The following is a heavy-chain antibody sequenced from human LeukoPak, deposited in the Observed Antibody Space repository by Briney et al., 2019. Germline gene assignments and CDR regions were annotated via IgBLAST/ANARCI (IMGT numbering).Heavy chain of an antibody. CDR2: INAYNGNT. J-gene: IGHJ4*02. CDR1: GYTFTSYA. CDR3: ARVSGDGGYVDY. Sequence: ASVKVSCKASGYTFTSYAMHWVRQAPGQRLEWMGWINAYNGNTNYAQKLQGRVTMTTDTSTSTAYMELRSLRSDDTAVYYCARVSGDGGYVDYWGQGTLVTVSS. D-gene: IGHD2-21*02. V-gene: IGHV1-18*01.